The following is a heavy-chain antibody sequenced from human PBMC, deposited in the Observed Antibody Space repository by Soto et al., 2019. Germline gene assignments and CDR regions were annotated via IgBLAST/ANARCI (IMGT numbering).Heavy chain of an antibody. D-gene: IGHD6-13*01. CDR3: ERDGYILYGMDV. CDR1: GFTFSSYS. J-gene: IGHJ6*02. Sequence: GGSLRLSCAASGFTFSSYSMNWVRQAPGKGLEWVSSISSSSSYIYYADSVKGRFTISRDNAKNSLYLQMNSLRAEDTAVYYCERDGYILYGMDVWGQGTTVTVSS. V-gene: IGHV3-21*01. CDR2: ISSSSSYI.